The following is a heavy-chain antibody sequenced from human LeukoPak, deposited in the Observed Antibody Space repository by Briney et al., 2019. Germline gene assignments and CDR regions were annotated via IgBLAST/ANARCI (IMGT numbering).Heavy chain of an antibody. CDR1: GGSNSSGDYY. V-gene: IGHV4-30-4*01. CDR2: IYYSGST. Sequence: SQTLPLTCTVSGGSNSSGDYYWSWIRQPPGKGLEWIGYIYYSGSTYYNPSLKSRVTISVDTSKNQFSLKLSSVTAADTAVYYCARDIVVVPAAPGSPYYYYGMDVWGQGTTVTVSS. D-gene: IGHD2-2*01. J-gene: IGHJ6*02. CDR3: ARDIVVVPAAPGSPYYYYGMDV.